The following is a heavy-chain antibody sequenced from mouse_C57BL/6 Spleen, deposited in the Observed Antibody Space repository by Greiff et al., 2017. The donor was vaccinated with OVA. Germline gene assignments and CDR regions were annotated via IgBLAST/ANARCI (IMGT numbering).Heavy chain of an antibody. J-gene: IGHJ1*03. CDR1: GYTFTSYW. V-gene: IGHV1-55*01. CDR2: IYPGSGST. CDR3: ARQEGWYFDV. Sequence: QVQLQQSGAELVKPGASVKMSCKASGYTFTSYWITWVKQRPGQGLEWIGDIYPGSGSTNYNEKFKSKATLTVDTSSSTAYMQLSSLTSEDSAVYYCARQEGWYFDVWGTGTTVTVSS.